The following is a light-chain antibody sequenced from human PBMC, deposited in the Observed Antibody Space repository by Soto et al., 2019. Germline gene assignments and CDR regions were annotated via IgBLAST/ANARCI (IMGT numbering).Light chain of an antibody. Sequence: IVMTQSPATLSVSPGERATLSCRASQSISYNLAWYQQKPGQAPRLLIYDASNRATGVPARFSGSGSGTDFTLSISSLEPEDFAVYYCQQRGDWPLYTFGQGSRLEIK. CDR3: QQRGDWPLYT. CDR2: DAS. V-gene: IGKV3-11*01. CDR1: QSISYN. J-gene: IGKJ2*01.